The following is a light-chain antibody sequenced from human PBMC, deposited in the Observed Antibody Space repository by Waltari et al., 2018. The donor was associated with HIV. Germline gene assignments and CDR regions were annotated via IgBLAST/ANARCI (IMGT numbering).Light chain of an antibody. CDR1: QSISSY. V-gene: IGKV1-39*01. CDR3: QQSYSTLLT. J-gene: IGKJ4*01. CDR2: AAS. Sequence: DIQMTQSPSSLSASVGDSVTITCRASQSISSYLNWYQQKPGKSPKLLIYAASSLQSGVPSRFSGSGSGTDFTLTISSLQPEDFATYYCQQSYSTLLTFGGGTKVEIK.